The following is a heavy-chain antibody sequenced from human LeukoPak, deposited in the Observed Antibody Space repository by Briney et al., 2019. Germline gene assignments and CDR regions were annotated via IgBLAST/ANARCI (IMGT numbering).Heavy chain of an antibody. Sequence: GASVKVSCKASGGTFSSYAISWVRQAPGQGLEWMGGIIPIFGTANYAQKFQGRVTITTDESTSTAYMELSSLRSEDTAVYYCAREGIAAQYKRYYFDYWGQGTLVTVSS. J-gene: IGHJ4*02. CDR3: AREGIAAQYKRYYFDY. D-gene: IGHD6-13*01. V-gene: IGHV1-69*05. CDR1: GGTFSSYA. CDR2: IIPIFGTA.